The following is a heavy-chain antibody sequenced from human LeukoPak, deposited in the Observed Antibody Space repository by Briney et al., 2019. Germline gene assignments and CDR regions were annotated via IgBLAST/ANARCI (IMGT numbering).Heavy chain of an antibody. CDR1: GFTFRSYE. CDR3: ARSEMGYYYYYMDV. J-gene: IGHJ6*03. CDR2: ISSSSSYI. Sequence: GGSLTLSCEDSGFTFRSYEMNWVRQAPGKGLEWVSSISSSSSYIYYADSVKGRFTISRDNAKNSLYLQMNSLRAEDTGVYYCARSEMGYYYYYMDVWGKGTTVTVSS. D-gene: IGHD2-8*01. V-gene: IGHV3-21*01.